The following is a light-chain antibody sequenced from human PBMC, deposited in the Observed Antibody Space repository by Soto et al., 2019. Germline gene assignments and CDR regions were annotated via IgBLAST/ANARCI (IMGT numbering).Light chain of an antibody. V-gene: IGKV1-5*01. CDR1: QSITYW. J-gene: IGKJ3*01. Sequence: GDRVTITCRASQSITYWLAWYQQKPGRAPKLLIYDVFNLQSGVPSRFSGSGSGTEFTLTISSLEPEDFAVYYCQQRGDWPATFGPGTKVDI. CDR3: QQRGDWPAT. CDR2: DVF.